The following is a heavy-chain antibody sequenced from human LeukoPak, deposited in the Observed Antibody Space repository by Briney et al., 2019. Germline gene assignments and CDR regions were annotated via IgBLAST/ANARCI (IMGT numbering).Heavy chain of an antibody. CDR2: IYYSGST. D-gene: IGHD3-3*01. J-gene: IGHJ1*01. CDR1: GGSVSSGSYY. Sequence: SETLSLTCTVSGGSVSSGSYYWSWIRQPPGKGLEWIGYIYYSGSTNYNPSLKSRVTISVDTSKNQFSLKLSSVTAADTAVYYCARRSSYSYFQHWGQGTLVTVSS. V-gene: IGHV4-61*01. CDR3: ARRSSYSYFQH.